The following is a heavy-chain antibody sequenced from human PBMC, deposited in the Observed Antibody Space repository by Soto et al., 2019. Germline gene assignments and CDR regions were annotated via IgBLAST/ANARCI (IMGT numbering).Heavy chain of an antibody. J-gene: IGHJ3*02. CDR3: ARRCLGYYSDRQNAFDI. D-gene: IGHD3-22*01. CDR2: INHSGST. Sequence: VSLTCAVYGGSFSGYYWSWIRQPPGTGLEWIGEINHSGSTNYNPSLKSRVTISVDTSKNQFPLTLSSVTAADTAGYYCARRCLGYYSDRQNAFDIWGQGTMVTVSS. CDR1: GGSFSGYY. V-gene: IGHV4-34*01.